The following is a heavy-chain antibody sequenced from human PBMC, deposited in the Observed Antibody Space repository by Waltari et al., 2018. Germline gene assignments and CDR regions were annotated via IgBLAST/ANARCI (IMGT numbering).Heavy chain of an antibody. Sequence: QVQVVESGEVKRPGSSVKVSCQASGDTFSTYAFFWVLQAPGKPFEWMGEIIQVYNEVKSAQNFQGRLTISAHEPTTTVFMELSSLRPEDTAVYYCARVDLTVDSRTYYFDFWGQGKLVVVSA. CDR3: ARVDLTVDSRTYYFDF. CDR2: IIQVYNEV. J-gene: IGHJ4*02. CDR1: GDTFSTYA. D-gene: IGHD1-20*01. V-gene: IGHV1-69*01.